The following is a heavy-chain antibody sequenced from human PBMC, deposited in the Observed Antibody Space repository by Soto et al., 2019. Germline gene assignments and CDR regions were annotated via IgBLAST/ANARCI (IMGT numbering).Heavy chain of an antibody. CDR3: AREPLSSSWFYYYYYGMDV. V-gene: IGHV3-7*03. D-gene: IGHD6-13*01. J-gene: IGHJ6*02. CDR1: VVPFSSYW. CDR2: IKQDGSEK. Sequence: GVSLRLSCSASVVPFSSYWMSWVRQAPGKGLEWVANIKQDGSEKYYVDSVKGRFTISRDNAKNSLYLQMNSLRAEDTAVYYCAREPLSSSWFYYYYYGMDVWGQGTTVTVSS.